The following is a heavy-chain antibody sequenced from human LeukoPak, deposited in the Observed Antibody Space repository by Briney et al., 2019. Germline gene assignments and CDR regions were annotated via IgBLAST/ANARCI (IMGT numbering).Heavy chain of an antibody. CDR1: GFTFSSYA. V-gene: IGHV3-30-3*01. Sequence: GSSLRLSCAASGFTFSSYAMHWVRQAPGKGLEWVAVISYDGSNKYYADSVKGRFTISRDNSKNTLYLQMNSLRAEDTAVYYCAREGNYCSSTSCYIGYFDYWGQGTLVTVSS. CDR3: AREGNYCSSTSCYIGYFDY. D-gene: IGHD2-2*02. CDR2: ISYDGSNK. J-gene: IGHJ4*02.